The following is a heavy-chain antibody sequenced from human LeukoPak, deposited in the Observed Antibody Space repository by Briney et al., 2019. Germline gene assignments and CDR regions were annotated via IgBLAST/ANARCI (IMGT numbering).Heavy chain of an antibody. CDR2: ISYDGPNK. V-gene: IGHV3-30*18. CDR1: GFTFSSYG. D-gene: IGHD4-17*01. CDR3: AKGRYHLATVTLLDY. Sequence: GGSLRLSCAASGFTFSSYGMHWVRQAPGKGLEWVAVISYDGPNKYYADSVKGRFTISRDNSKNTLYLQMNSLRAEDTAVYYCAKGRYHLATVTLLDYWGQGTLVTVSS. J-gene: IGHJ4*02.